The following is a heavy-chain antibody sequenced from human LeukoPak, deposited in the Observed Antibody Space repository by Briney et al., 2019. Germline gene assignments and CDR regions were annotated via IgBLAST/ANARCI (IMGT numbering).Heavy chain of an antibody. CDR2: ISSNGGRT. J-gene: IGHJ3*02. CDR3: ANGRNGDHVAEAADI. Sequence: SLRLSCAASGFTFNNYAVNWVRQAPGKGLEWVSAISSNGGRTYYADSVKGRFPISRDNSKNTMYLQMIGLRCEDTAVYYCANGRNGDHVAEAADIWGQETMVSVSS. V-gene: IGHV3-23*01. D-gene: IGHD4-17*01. CDR1: GFTFNNYA.